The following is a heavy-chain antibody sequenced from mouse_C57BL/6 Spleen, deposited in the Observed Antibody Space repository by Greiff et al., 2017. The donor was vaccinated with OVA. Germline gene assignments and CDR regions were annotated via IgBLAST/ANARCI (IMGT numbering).Heavy chain of an antibody. J-gene: IGHJ4*01. CDR1: GFTFSSYG. CDR3: ASSGRNYAMDY. CDR2: ISSGGSYT. D-gene: IGHD1-1*01. V-gene: IGHV5-6*01. Sequence: EVKLMESGGDLVKPGGSLKLSCAASGFTFSSYGMSWVRQTPDKRLEWVATISSGGSYTYYPDSVKGRFTISRDNAKNTLYLQMSSLKSEDTAMYYCASSGRNYAMDYWGQGTSVTVSS.